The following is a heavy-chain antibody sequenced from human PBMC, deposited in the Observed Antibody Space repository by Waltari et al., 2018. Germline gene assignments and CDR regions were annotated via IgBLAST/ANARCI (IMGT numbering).Heavy chain of an antibody. CDR3: ARDYGSGTYYYMDV. V-gene: IGHV1-8*03. Sequence: QVQLVQSGDEVKKPGASVKVSCKASGYSFTSYNINWVRQAAGQGLEWMGWMNPTSGSTGYAQKFQDRVTITRNTSIGTAYMELRSLRSEDTAVYYCARDYGSGTYYYMDVWGKGTTVTVSS. J-gene: IGHJ6*03. CDR2: MNPTSGST. CDR1: GYSFTSYN. D-gene: IGHD3-10*01.